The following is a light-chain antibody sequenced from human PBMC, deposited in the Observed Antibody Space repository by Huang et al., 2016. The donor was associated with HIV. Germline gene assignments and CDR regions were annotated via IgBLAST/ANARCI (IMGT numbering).Light chain of an antibody. CDR2: AAY. Sequence: VLTQSPGTLSVAPGERATLSCRASQNINTNLAWFQQKPGQAPRLLIYAAYTRTADFPARFSGSGSRTEFTLTISSLQSEDIAVYYCQQYNDWPRSFGQGTKVEIK. CDR1: QNINTN. J-gene: IGKJ1*01. V-gene: IGKV3-15*01. CDR3: QQYNDWPRS.